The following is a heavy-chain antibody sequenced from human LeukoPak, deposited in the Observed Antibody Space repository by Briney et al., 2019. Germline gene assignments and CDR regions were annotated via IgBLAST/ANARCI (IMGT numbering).Heavy chain of an antibody. D-gene: IGHD1-14*01. CDR1: GHTFSGYY. J-gene: IGHJ2*01. Sequence: GASVKVSCKASGHTFSGYYMHWVRQAPGQGLEWMGWINSNSGGTNYAQKFQGRVTMTRDTSISTAYMELSRLRSDDTAVYYCARDREPSSGFYWYFDLWGRGTLVTVSS. CDR2: INSNSGGT. CDR3: ARDREPSSGFYWYFDL. V-gene: IGHV1-2*02.